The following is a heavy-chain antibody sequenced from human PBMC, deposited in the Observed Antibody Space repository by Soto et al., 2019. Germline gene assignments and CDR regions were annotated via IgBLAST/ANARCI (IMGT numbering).Heavy chain of an antibody. D-gene: IGHD3-10*01. J-gene: IGHJ6*02. CDR2: IIPTFGPG. CDR3: ASFDGTLVRGGRSSPYEMDV. V-gene: IGHV1-69*01. CDR1: GGTFNNYA. Sequence: QVLLVQSGPEVKKPGSSVKVSCKASGGTFNNYAINWVRQAPGKGLEWMGGIIPTFGPGNQAQKFKARVTITADESTTTAYMELNSLRSEDTAIYYCASFDGTLVRGGRSSPYEMDVWGQGTTVIVSS.